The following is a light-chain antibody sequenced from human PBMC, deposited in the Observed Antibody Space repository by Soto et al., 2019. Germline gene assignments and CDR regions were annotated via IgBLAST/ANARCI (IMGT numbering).Light chain of an antibody. CDR1: LSISTH. Sequence: EIVMTQSPATLSVSPGERATLSCRASLSISTHLAWYEQKPGQAPRLLISNASNRATGIPARFSGSGSGTDFTLTISSLEAEDFAVYYCHQRSNWPRTFGGGTKVDIK. CDR3: HQRSNWPRT. CDR2: NAS. J-gene: IGKJ4*01. V-gene: IGKV3-11*01.